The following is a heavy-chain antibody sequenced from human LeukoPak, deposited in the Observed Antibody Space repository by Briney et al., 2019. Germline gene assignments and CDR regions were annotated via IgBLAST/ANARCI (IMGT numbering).Heavy chain of an antibody. CDR2: INPNSGGT. J-gene: IGHJ3*02. D-gene: IGHD3-9*01. Sequence: ASVKVSCKASGYTFTGYYMHWVRQAPGQGLEWMGWINPNSGGTNYAQKFQGRVTMTRDTSISTAYMELSRLRSDDTAVYYCARESQYYDVLTGYAPDAFDIWGQGTMVTVSS. CDR3: ARESQYYDVLTGYAPDAFDI. CDR1: GYTFTGYY. V-gene: IGHV1-2*02.